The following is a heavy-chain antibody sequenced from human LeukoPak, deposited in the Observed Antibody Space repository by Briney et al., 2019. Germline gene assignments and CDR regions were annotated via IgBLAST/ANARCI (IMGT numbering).Heavy chain of an antibody. CDR2: INPNSADT. CDR3: ARADWSMLEY. D-gene: IGHD1-1*01. Sequence: ASGKVSWKAAGYALTAYYIHWVRQAPGQGREWMGWINPNSADTNFAQKFQGRVTMTRDTSISTVYMELSRLTYDDTAVYYCARADWSMLEYWGQGALVTVSS. CDR1: GYALTAYY. J-gene: IGHJ4*02. V-gene: IGHV1-2*02.